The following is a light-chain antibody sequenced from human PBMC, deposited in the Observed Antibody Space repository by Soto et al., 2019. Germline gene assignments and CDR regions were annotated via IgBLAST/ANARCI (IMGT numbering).Light chain of an antibody. Sequence: DIQMTQSPSSLSASVGDRVTITCRASQSISSYLNWYQQKPGRAPNLLIYGASTLQNGVPSRFSGSGSGTDFSLTISSLQPEDFGTYYGQQSYSAPPLTCGAGTKVDIK. CDR2: GAS. CDR1: QSISSY. CDR3: QQSYSAPPLT. V-gene: IGKV1-39*01. J-gene: IGKJ4*01.